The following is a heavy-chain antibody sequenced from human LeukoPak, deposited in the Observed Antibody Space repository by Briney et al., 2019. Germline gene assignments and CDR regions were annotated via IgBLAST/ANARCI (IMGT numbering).Heavy chain of an antibody. Sequence: SGGSLRLSCAASGLTVSSNCMSWVRQAPGKGLEWVSFIYSGGNTYYADSVKGRFTISRDNSKNTVHLQMNSLRAEDTAMYYCARRAGDYSHPYDYWGQGTLVTVSS. D-gene: IGHD3-22*01. V-gene: IGHV3-53*01. CDR3: ARRAGDYSHPYDY. CDR1: GLTVSSNC. CDR2: IYSGGNT. J-gene: IGHJ4*02.